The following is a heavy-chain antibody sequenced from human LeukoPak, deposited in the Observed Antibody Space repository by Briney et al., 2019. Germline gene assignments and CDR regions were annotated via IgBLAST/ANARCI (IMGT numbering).Heavy chain of an antibody. D-gene: IGHD3-9*01. CDR2: IYYSGST. J-gene: IGHJ5*02. CDR1: GGSVSSGSYY. Sequence: NPSETLSLTCTVSGGSVSSGSYYWSWIRQPPRKGLEWIGYIYYSGSTNYNPSLKSRVTISVDTSKNQFSLKLSSVTAADTAVYYCARWPGFLTGYYDRVGFDPWGQGTLVTVSS. CDR3: ARWPGFLTGYYDRVGFDP. V-gene: IGHV4-61*01.